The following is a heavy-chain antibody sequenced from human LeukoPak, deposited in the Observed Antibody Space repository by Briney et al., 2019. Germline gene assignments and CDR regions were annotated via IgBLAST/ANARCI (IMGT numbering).Heavy chain of an antibody. Sequence: GGSLRLSCAASEFTFSIYEMNWVRQAPGKGLEWVSYISSSGSTIYYADSVKGRFTISRDNAKNSLYLQMNSLRAEDTAVYYCAKVETAAAATLRGFDYWGQGTLVTVSS. V-gene: IGHV3-48*03. CDR2: ISSSGSTI. J-gene: IGHJ4*02. D-gene: IGHD6-13*01. CDR1: EFTFSIYE. CDR3: AKVETAAAATLRGFDY.